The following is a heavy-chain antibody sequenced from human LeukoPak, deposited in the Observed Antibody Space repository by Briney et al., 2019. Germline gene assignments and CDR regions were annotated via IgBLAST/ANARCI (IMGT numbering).Heavy chain of an antibody. Sequence: QAGGSLRLSCGASGFTFSTYWMGWVRQTPEKGLEWVADIKKDGSAKYYVDSVKGRFTISRDNAKNSLFLQMDSLRAEDTAVYYCARGPPMYSYGSTAYHYDYFDYWGQGTLVTVSS. CDR3: ARGPPMYSYGSTAYHYDYFDY. CDR1: GFTFSTYW. V-gene: IGHV3-7*01. D-gene: IGHD3-22*01. CDR2: IKKDGSAK. J-gene: IGHJ4*02.